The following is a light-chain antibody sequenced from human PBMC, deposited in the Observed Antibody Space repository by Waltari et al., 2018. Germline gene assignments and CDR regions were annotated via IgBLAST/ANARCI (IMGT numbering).Light chain of an antibody. CDR2: AAS. J-gene: IGKJ4*01. Sequence: DIQMTQSPSSLSASVGDRVIITCRASKGISNYLAWYQQKPGKVPKLLIYAASTLQSGVPSRFSGSGSGTDFTLTISSLQPEDVATYYCQKYSSAPLTFGGGTKVEIK. V-gene: IGKV1-27*01. CDR1: KGISNY. CDR3: QKYSSAPLT.